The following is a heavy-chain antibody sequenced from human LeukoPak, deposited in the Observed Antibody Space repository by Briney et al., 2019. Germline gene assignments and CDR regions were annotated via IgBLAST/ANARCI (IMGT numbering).Heavy chain of an antibody. V-gene: IGHV3-74*01. Sequence: GGSLRLSCATSGLTFRTTWVHWVRHAPGKGLMWVSRMNGEGTTIDYADSVKGRFTVSRDYAKNTLFLQMNNLRTEDTALYFCATARNFRFEYWGQGSLVIVSA. CDR2: MNGEGTTI. CDR3: ATARNFRFEY. CDR1: GLTFRTTW. J-gene: IGHJ4*02. D-gene: IGHD1-7*01.